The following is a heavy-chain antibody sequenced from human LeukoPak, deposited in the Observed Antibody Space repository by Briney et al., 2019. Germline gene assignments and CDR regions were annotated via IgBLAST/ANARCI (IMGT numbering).Heavy chain of an antibody. CDR2: ISSSSNTI. CDR1: GFTFSSYS. CDR3: ARGRGSYYEY. J-gene: IGHJ4*02. V-gene: IGHV3-48*01. Sequence: PGGSLRLSCAASGFTFSSYSMNWLRQAPGKGLEWVSYISSSSNTIYYADSVKGRFTISRDNAKNSLYLQMNSLRAEDTAVYYCARGRGSYYEYWGQGTLVTVSS. D-gene: IGHD1-26*01.